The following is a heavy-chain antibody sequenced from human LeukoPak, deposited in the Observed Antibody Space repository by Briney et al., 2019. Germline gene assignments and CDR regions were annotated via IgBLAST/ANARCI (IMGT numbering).Heavy chain of an antibody. V-gene: IGHV3-7*01. Sequence: SGGSLRLSCAASGFTFANSWMNWVRQAPGKGLVWVANIVDDGNKKNYVDSVKGRFTISRDNVKNSLYLQMNSLRVEDTAVYYCARGRGIALWGQGTLVTVSS. CDR2: IVDDGNKK. CDR3: ARGRGIAL. CDR1: GFTFANSW. D-gene: IGHD6-13*01. J-gene: IGHJ4*02.